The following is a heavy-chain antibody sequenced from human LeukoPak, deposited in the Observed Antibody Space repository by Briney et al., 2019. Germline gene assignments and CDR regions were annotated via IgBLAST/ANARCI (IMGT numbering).Heavy chain of an antibody. D-gene: IGHD3-10*01. CDR3: ARLFSRFGKLFGYFDY. CDR2: IYPGDSDT. J-gene: IGHJ4*02. Sequence: GESLKISCKGSGYSFTTYLIGWVRQMPGKGLEWMGIIYPGDSDTRYSPSFQGQVTISADKSISTAYLQRSSLKASDTAMYYCARLFSRFGKLFGYFDYWGQGTLVTVSS. CDR1: GYSFTTYL. V-gene: IGHV5-51*01.